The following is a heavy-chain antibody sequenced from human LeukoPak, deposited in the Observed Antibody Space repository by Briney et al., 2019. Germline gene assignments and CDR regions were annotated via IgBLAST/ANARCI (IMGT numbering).Heavy chain of an antibody. Sequence: PGGSLTLSCAASGFTLSSYGMHWVRQAPGKGLEWVAVISYDGSNKYYADSVKGRFTISRDNSKNTLYLQMNSLRAEDTAVYYCAKDRGSYYYYYYMDVWGKGTTVSVSS. CDR2: ISYDGSNK. V-gene: IGHV3-30*18. CDR1: GFTLSSYG. J-gene: IGHJ6*03. CDR3: AKDRGSYYYYYYMDV.